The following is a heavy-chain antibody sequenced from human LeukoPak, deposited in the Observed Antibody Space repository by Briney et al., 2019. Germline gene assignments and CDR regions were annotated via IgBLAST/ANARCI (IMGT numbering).Heavy chain of an antibody. CDR1: GYTFTDYY. CDR3: ARGSAASWSGEAFDAFDI. D-gene: IGHD3-3*01. CDR2: VDPEDGET. J-gene: IGHJ3*02. V-gene: IGHV1-69-2*01. Sequence: GATVKISCKASGYTFTDYYMHWVQQAPGKGLEWMGRVDPEDGETIYAEKFQGRVTITADTSTDTAYMELSSLRSEDTAVYYCARGSAASWSGEAFDAFDIWGQGTMVTVSS.